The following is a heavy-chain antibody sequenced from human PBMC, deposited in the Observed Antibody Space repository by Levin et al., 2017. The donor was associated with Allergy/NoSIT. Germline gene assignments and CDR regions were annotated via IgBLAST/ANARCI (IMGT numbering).Heavy chain of an antibody. CDR2: ISGYGDYT. CDR3: AKGLEKSYYYDTSGYKREPDS. D-gene: IGHD3-22*01. J-gene: IGHJ4*02. CDR1: GFTFNDYY. V-gene: IGHV3-11*05. Sequence: GGSLRLSCAASGFTFNDYYMSWIRQAPGKGLECVSYISGYGDYTNYADSVKGRFTISRDNAKNSLYLQMNSLRAEDTAVYYCAKGLEKSYYYDTSGYKREPDSWGRGTLVTVSS.